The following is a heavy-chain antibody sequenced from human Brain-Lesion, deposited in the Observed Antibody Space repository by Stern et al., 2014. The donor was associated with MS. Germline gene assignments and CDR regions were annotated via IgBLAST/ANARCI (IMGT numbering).Heavy chain of an antibody. D-gene: IGHD1-26*01. CDR3: ATLSPGAGGNYYRHFDY. CDR2: FDPEDGET. CDR1: GYTLTELS. Sequence: QMQLVQSGAEVKKPGASVKVSCKVSGYTLTELSMHWVRQAPRKGLEWMGGFDPEDGETIYAQKFQGRVTMTEDTSTDTAYMELSSLRSEDTAVYYCATLSPGAGGNYYRHFDYWGQGTLVTVSS. J-gene: IGHJ4*02. V-gene: IGHV1-24*01.